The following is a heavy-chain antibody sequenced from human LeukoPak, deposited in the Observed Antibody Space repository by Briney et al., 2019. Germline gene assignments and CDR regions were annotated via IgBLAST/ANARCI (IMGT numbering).Heavy chain of an antibody. CDR2: MFYGGTT. D-gene: IGHD4-23*01. CDR1: GDSLSRSS. CDR3: VRHWVLDFGGSDWYFDL. Sequence: SETLSLTCTVYGDSLSRSSWSWIRQSPGGGLEWIGYMFYGGTTNHNPSLKGRVTMSMVTSKDQFSLSLSSVTAADTAVYFCVRHWVLDFGGSDWYFDLWGRGTLVTVSS. J-gene: IGHJ2*01. V-gene: IGHV4-59*08.